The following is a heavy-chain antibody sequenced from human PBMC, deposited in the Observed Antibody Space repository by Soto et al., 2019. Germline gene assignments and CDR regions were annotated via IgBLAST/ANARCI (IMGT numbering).Heavy chain of an antibody. V-gene: IGHV3-23*01. CDR3: AKGLQWELSLHS. CDR2: ISDSARST. Sequence: EVQLLESGGGLVQPGGSLRLSCAASGFTFSSYAMSWVRQAPGKGLEWVSSISDSARSTYYADSVKGRFTISRDNSKNTLYLQMNSLRAEDTSLYYCAKGLQWELSLHSWGQGTLVTVSS. J-gene: IGHJ4*02. CDR1: GFTFSSYA. D-gene: IGHD1-26*01.